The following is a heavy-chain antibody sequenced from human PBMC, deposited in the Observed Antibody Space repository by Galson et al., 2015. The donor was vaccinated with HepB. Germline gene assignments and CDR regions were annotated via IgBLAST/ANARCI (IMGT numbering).Heavy chain of an antibody. D-gene: IGHD4-17*01. J-gene: IGHJ6*02. Sequence: LRLSCAASGFTFSSYAMHWVRQAPGKGLEWVAVISYDGSNKYYADSVKGRFTISRDNSKNTLYLQMNSLRAEDTAVYYCARDQDPGRPTVTTCGSCYYYGMDVWGQGTTVTVSS. CDR2: ISYDGSNK. V-gene: IGHV3-30*04. CDR3: ARDQDPGRPTVTTCGSCYYYGMDV. CDR1: GFTFSSYA.